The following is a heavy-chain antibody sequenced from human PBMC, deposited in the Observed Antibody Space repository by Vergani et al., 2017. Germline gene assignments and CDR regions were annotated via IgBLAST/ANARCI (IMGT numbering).Heavy chain of an antibody. J-gene: IGHJ4*02. CDR1: GYTFTSYS. V-gene: IGHV1-46*03. Sequence: QVQLVQSGAEVKKPGASVKVSCKASGYTFTSYSLHWVRQAPGQGLQWMGIINPSGGSPSYAQKFQGRVTMTRDTSTSTVYMELSSLRSEDTAVYYCARGAQVGGETVDYWGQGALVTVSS. D-gene: IGHD1-26*01. CDR2: INPSGGSP. CDR3: ARGAQVGGETVDY.